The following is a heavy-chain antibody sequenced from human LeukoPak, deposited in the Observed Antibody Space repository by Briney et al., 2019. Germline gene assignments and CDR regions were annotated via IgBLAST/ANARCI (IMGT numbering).Heavy chain of an antibody. J-gene: IGHJ4*02. V-gene: IGHV4-30-2*01. CDR3: ARGTYDYDSSGYYFDY. CDR1: GGSISSGGYS. D-gene: IGHD3-22*01. CDR2: IYHSGST. Sequence: SETLSLTCTVSGGSISSGGYSWSWIRQPPGKGLEWIGYIYHSGSTYYNPSLKSRVTISVDRSKNQFSLKPSSVTAADTAVYYCARGTYDYDSSGYYFDYWGQGTLVTVSS.